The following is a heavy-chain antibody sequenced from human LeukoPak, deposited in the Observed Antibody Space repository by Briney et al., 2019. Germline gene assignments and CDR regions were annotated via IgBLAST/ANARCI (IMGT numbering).Heavy chain of an antibody. V-gene: IGHV3-23*01. CDR2: ISGSGGST. J-gene: IGHJ4*02. D-gene: IGHD5-24*01. CDR3: AKGLERWLQLLDY. CDR1: GFTFSSYA. Sequence: GGSLRLSCAASGFTFSSYAMSWVRQAPGKGLEWVSAISGSGGSTYYADSVKGRFTISRDNSKNTLYLQMNSLRAEDAAVYYCAKGLERWLQLLDYWAREPWSPSPQ.